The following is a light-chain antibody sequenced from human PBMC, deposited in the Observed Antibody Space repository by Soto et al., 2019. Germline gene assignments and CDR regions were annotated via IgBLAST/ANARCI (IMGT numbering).Light chain of an antibody. CDR1: QSVNSN. CDR2: GAS. CDR3: QQYNNWPPYT. V-gene: IGKV3-15*01. J-gene: IGKJ2*01. Sequence: EIVMTQSPATLSVSPGERVTLSCRASQSVNSNLAWYQLKPGQAPRLLIYGASTRATGIPARFSGSGSGTEFTLTISSLQSEDFAVYYCQQYNNWPPYTFGQGTKLEIK.